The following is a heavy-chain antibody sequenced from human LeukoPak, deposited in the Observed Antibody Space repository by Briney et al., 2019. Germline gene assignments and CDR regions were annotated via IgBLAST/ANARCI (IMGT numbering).Heavy chain of an antibody. J-gene: IGHJ4*02. D-gene: IGHD3-22*01. V-gene: IGHV4-30-4*01. Sequence: SQTLSLTCTVSGGSISSGDYYWSWIRQPPGKGLEWIGYIYYSGSTYYNPSLKSRVTISVDTSKNQFSLKLSSVTAADTAVYYCARVRYYDSSGYSYSNYFDYWGQGTLVTVSS. CDR3: ARVRYYDSSGYSYSNYFDY. CDR1: GGSISSGDYY. CDR2: IYYSGST.